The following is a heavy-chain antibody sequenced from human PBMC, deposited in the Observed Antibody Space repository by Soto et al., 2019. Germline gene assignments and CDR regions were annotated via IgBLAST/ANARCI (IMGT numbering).Heavy chain of an antibody. V-gene: IGHV3-11*06. J-gene: IGHJ6*02. CDR1: GFTFSDYY. CDR3: ARDQQIDFWSGYREYYYYGMDV. D-gene: IGHD3-3*01. CDR2: ISSSSSYT. Sequence: QVQLVESGGGLVKPGGSLRLSCAASGFTFSDYYMSWIRQAPGKGLEWVSYISSSSSYTNYADSVKGRFTISRDNAKNSLYLKMNSLRAEDTAVYYCARDQQIDFWSGYREYYYYGMDVWGQGTTVTVSS.